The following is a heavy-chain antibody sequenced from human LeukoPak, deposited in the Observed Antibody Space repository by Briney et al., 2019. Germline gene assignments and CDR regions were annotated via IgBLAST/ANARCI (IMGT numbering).Heavy chain of an antibody. CDR2: IYYSGST. V-gene: IGHV4-39*01. CDR3: SRLSTLMGVDV. CDR1: GGSISNSNHY. Sequence: SETLCLTCTVSGGSISNSNHYWGWIRQPPEKGLEWIGSIYYSGSTFYRASLTCRATISADTSKNQFSLRLNFVTAADTAVYYCSRLSTLMGVDVWGQGTPVIVSS. J-gene: IGHJ6*02. D-gene: IGHD1-1*01.